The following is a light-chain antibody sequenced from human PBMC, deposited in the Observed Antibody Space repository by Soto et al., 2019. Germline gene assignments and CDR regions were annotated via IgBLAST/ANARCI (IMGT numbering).Light chain of an antibody. CDR2: TAS. Sequence: DIQMTQSPSTLSASVGDRVTITCRASQTISSWLAWYQQKPGKAPKLLIYTASTLQSGVPSRFSGSGSGTEFTLTISSLQSEDFAVYYCQQYNNLPLTFGGGTKVDIK. CDR1: QTISSW. CDR3: QQYNNLPLT. V-gene: IGKV1-5*01. J-gene: IGKJ4*01.